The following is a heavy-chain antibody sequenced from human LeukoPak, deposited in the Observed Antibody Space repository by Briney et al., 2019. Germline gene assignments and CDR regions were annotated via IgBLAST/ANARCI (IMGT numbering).Heavy chain of an antibody. CDR3: ARGRFGELSDWFDP. CDR2: IWYDGSNK. Sequence: GGSLRLSCAASGFTFSSYGMHWVRQAPGKGLEWVAVIWYDGSNKYYADSVKGRFTISRDNSKNTLYLQMNSLRAEDTAVYYCARGRFGELSDWFDPWGQGTLVTVSS. J-gene: IGHJ5*02. D-gene: IGHD3-10*01. V-gene: IGHV3-33*01. CDR1: GFTFSSYG.